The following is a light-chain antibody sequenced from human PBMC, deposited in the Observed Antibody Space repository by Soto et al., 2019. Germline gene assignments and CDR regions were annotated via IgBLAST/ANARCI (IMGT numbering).Light chain of an antibody. Sequence: QAVVTQPPSVSAAPGQKVTISCSGSSSNIGNDYVSWYQHLPGTAPKLLIYDNNKRPSGIPDRFSGSKSGTSATLGITGLQTGDEADYYCGGWDYSLSAAVFGGGTKVTVL. CDR2: DNN. CDR3: GGWDYSLSAAV. V-gene: IGLV1-51*01. CDR1: SSNIGNDY. J-gene: IGLJ2*01.